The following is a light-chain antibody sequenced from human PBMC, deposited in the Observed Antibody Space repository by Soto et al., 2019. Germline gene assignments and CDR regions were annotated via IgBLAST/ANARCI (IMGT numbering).Light chain of an antibody. J-gene: IGKJ3*01. Sequence: DIQMTQFPSSLSASIGDRVIITCRASQSVSKYLNWFQHKPGRAPKLLIYTASTLESGVPSRFSGGDSGTDFTLTINSLQPEDVGTYYCQQTYTVPFTFGPGTTVDVK. CDR3: QQTYTVPFT. CDR1: QSVSKY. CDR2: TAS. V-gene: IGKV1-39*01.